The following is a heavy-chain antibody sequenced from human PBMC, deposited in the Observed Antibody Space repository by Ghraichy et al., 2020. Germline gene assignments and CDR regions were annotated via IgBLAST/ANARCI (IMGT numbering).Heavy chain of an antibody. V-gene: IGHV4-39*01. CDR1: GGSISSSSYY. CDR3: ARAGSYCTNGVCYSIDY. CDR2: IYYSGST. J-gene: IGHJ4*02. D-gene: IGHD2-8*01. Sequence: SETLSLTCTVSGGSISSSSYYWGWIRQPPGKGLEWIGSIYYSGSTYYNPSLKSRVTISVDTSKNQFSLKLSSVTAADTAVYYCARAGSYCTNGVCYSIDYWGQGTLVTVSS.